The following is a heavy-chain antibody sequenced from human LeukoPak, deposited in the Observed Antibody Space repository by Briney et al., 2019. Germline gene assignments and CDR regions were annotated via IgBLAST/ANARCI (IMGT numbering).Heavy chain of an antibody. Sequence: GGSLRLSCAASGFTLSDYAMNWVRQAPGEGLEWLSAISGSDGHTFYADSVKGRFTLSRDNSKNTLYLQMNNLRADDTAIYYCAKVPWVGTITWGQGTLVIVLS. J-gene: IGHJ4*02. CDR3: AKVPWVGTIT. D-gene: IGHD1-26*01. CDR1: GFTLSDYA. CDR2: ISGSDGHT. V-gene: IGHV3-23*01.